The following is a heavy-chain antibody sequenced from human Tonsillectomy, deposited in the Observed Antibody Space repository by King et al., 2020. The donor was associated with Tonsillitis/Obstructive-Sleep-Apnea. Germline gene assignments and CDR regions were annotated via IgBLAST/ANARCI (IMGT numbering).Heavy chain of an antibody. CDR1: GGSISSGGYY. CDR2: SYYSGST. Sequence: QLQESGPGLVKPSQTLSLTCTVSGGSISSGGYYWSWIRQHPGKGLEWVGYSYYSGSTYYNPSLKSRVSISVDTSKNQFSLKLSSVTAATTAVYYCARIVDTAMVLDYWGQGTLVTVSS. D-gene: IGHD5-18*01. V-gene: IGHV4-31*03. CDR3: ARIVDTAMVLDY. J-gene: IGHJ4*02.